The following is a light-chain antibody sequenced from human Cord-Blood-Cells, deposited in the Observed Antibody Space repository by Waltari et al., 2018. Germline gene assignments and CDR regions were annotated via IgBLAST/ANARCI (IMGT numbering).Light chain of an antibody. CDR1: QSISSY. CDR2: AAS. J-gene: IGKJ4*02. Sequence: IQMTQSPSSLSAPVGDRVTITCRARQSISSYLNWYQQKPGKAPKLLIYAASSLQSGVPSRFCGRGSRPDFNRNLCNQRREHVGTYSCQQSSTTPLAFGGG. V-gene: IGKV1-39*01. CDR3: QQSSTTPLA.